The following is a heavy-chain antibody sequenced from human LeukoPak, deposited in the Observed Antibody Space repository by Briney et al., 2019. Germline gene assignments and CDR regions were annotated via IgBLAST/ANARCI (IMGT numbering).Heavy chain of an antibody. Sequence: PSETLSLTCTVSGGSISSYYWSWLRQSAGKGLEWIGRMYSSGSSNYNPSLKSRITMSVDTSKSEFSLKLTSVTAADTAVYYCARGGRYYYDYYMDVWGKGATVTVSS. D-gene: IGHD1-26*01. CDR3: ARGGRYYYDYYMDV. V-gene: IGHV4-4*07. J-gene: IGHJ6*03. CDR1: GGSISSYY. CDR2: MYSSGSS.